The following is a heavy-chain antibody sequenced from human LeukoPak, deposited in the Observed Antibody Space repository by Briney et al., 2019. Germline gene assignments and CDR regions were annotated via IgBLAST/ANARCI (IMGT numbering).Heavy chain of an antibody. D-gene: IGHD2-8*01. CDR1: GFTFSSYW. CDR3: ATDPASYCTSSTCDFDY. Sequence: PGGSLRLSCAASGFTFSSYWMSWVRQAPGKGLEWVANIKQDGSEKYYVGSVKGRFTTYRDNAKNSLYLQMNNLGAEDTAVYYCATDPASYCTSSTCDFDYWGQGTLVTVSS. CDR2: IKQDGSEK. J-gene: IGHJ4*02. V-gene: IGHV3-7*01.